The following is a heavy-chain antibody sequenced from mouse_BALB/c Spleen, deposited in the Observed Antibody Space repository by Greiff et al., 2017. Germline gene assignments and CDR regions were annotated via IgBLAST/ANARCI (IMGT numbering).Heavy chain of an antibody. Sequence: DVQLQESGPGLVKPSQSLSLTCSVTGYSITSGYYWNWIRQFPGNKLEWMGYISYDGSNNYNPSLKNRISITRDTSKNQFFLKLNSVTTEDTATYYCARAGGSREYYFDYWGQGTTLTVSS. CDR1: GYSITSGYY. V-gene: IGHV3-6*02. CDR3: ARAGGSREYYFDY. J-gene: IGHJ2*01. CDR2: ISYDGSN. D-gene: IGHD1-1*01.